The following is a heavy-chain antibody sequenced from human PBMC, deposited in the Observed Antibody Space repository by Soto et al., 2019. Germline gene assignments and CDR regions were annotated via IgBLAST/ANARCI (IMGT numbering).Heavy chain of an antibody. Sequence: EVQLVESGGGLVQPGRSLRLSCAASGFTFDDYAMHWVRQAPGKGLEWVSGISWNSGSIGYADSVKGRFTISRDNAKNSLYLQMNSLRAEDTALYYCAKESIAAAGPNWFDPWGQGTLVTVSS. J-gene: IGHJ5*02. CDR2: ISWNSGSI. V-gene: IGHV3-9*01. CDR3: AKESIAAAGPNWFDP. CDR1: GFTFDDYA. D-gene: IGHD6-13*01.